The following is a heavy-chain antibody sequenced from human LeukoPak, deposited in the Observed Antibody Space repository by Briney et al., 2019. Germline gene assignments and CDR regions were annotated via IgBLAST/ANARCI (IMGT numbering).Heavy chain of an antibody. CDR1: GFTFSSYS. V-gene: IGHV3-48*01. Sequence: PGGSLRLSCAASGFTFSSYSMNWVRQAPGKGMEWVSYISSSSSTIYYADSVKGRFTISSDNAKNSLYLQMNSLRAEDTAVYYCATATPMEYSSSWYGVISPAYYYGMDVWGQGTTVTVSS. J-gene: IGHJ6*02. D-gene: IGHD6-13*01. CDR3: ATATPMEYSSSWYGVISPAYYYGMDV. CDR2: ISSSSSTI.